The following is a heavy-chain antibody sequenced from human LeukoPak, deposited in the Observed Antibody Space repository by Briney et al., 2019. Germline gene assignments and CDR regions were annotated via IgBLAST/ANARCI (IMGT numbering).Heavy chain of an antibody. V-gene: IGHV3-21*01. CDR3: ARGSSSGFDY. D-gene: IGHD6-19*01. J-gene: IGHJ4*02. Sequence: GGSLRLSCAASGFTFSSYSMNWVRQTPGKGLEWVSSISATSSYIYYADSARGRFTISRDNAKNSLYLQMNSLRAEDAAVYYCARGSSSGFDYWGQGTLVTVSS. CDR1: GFTFSSYS. CDR2: ISATSSYI.